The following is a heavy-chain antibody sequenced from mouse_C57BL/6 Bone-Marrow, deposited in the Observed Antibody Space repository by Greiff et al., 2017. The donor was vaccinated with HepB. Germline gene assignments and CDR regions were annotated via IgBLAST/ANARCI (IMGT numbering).Heavy chain of an antibody. Sequence: EVKVVESGGDLVKPGGSLKLSCAASGFTFSSYGMSWVRQTPDKRLEWVATISSGGSYTYYPDSVKGRFTISRDNAKNTLYLQMSSLKSEDTAMYYCARRGISEAMDYWGQGTSVTVSS. V-gene: IGHV5-6*02. CDR3: ARRGISEAMDY. D-gene: IGHD3-2*02. J-gene: IGHJ4*01. CDR1: GFTFSSYG. CDR2: ISSGGSYT.